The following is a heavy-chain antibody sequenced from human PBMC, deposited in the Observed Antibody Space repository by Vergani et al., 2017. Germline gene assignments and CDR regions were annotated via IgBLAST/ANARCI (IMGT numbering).Heavy chain of an antibody. CDR1: GYSISSGYY. CDR2: IYHSGST. CDR3: SRVVSGQQLVAGWFDP. J-gene: IGHJ5*02. Sequence: QVQLQESGPGLVKPSETLSPTCTVSGYSISSGYYWGWIRQPPGKGLEWIGSIYHSGSTYYNPSLKSRVTISVDTSKNQSSPKLSSVTAADTAVYYCSRVVSGQQLVAGWFDPWGQGTLVTVSS. D-gene: IGHD6-13*01. V-gene: IGHV4-38-2*02.